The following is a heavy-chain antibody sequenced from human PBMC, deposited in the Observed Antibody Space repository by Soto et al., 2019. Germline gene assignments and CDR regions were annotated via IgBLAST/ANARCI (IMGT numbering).Heavy chain of an antibody. Sequence: ENRSRTSPVARVYISSYYWCLIRPPPGKGLEWIGYIYYTGNTNYNPSLKSRVTISVDTSKNQFSLKLTSLTAADTAVYYCARARTSSAVDFDYWGQGTLVKVSS. V-gene: IGHV4-59*01. J-gene: IGHJ4*02. D-gene: IGHD6-19*01. CDR2: IYYTGNT. CDR1: RVYISSYY. CDR3: ARARTSSAVDFDY.